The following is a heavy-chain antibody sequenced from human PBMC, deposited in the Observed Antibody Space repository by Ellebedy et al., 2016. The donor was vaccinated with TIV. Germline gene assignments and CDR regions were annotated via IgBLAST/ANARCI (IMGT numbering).Heavy chain of an antibody. D-gene: IGHD4-17*01. CDR1: GFSFRSYW. CDR2: IYQDGSVQ. CDR3: AGRGSYGDYAVQVNSWFDR. V-gene: IGHV3-7*01. Sequence: GESLKISCAASGFSFRSYWMSWVRQAPGKGLEWVANIYQDGSVQYYVDSVKGRFTISRDNANKLLFLQMSSLRVEDTAVYYCAGRGSYGDYAVQVNSWFDRWGQGTLVTVSS. J-gene: IGHJ5*02.